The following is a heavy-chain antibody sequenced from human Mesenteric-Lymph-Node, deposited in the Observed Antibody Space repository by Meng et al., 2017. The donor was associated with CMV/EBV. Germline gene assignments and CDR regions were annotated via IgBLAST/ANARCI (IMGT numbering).Heavy chain of an antibody. CDR2: ISTSGGTI. V-gene: IGHV3-48*03. J-gene: IGHJ4*02. Sequence: GESLKISCAASGFTFSSYEMNWVRQAPGKGLEWVSYISTSGGTIYYADSVKGRFTISRDNAKNSLYLQMNSLRAEDTAVYYCVRDLNGDYGYWGQGTLVTVSS. CDR3: VRDLNGDYGY. CDR1: GFTFSSYE. D-gene: IGHD4-17*01.